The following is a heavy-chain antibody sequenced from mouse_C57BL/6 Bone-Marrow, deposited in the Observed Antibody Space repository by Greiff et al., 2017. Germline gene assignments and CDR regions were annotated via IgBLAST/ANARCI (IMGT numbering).Heavy chain of an antibody. V-gene: IGHV3-6*01. CDR2: ISYDGSN. Sequence: EVQLQESGPGLVKPSQSLSLTCSVTGYSITSGYYWNWIRQFPGNKLEWMGYISYDGSNNYNPSLKNRISITRDTSKNQFFLKLNSVTTEDTATYYCARTHGEGAMDYWGQGTSVTVSS. CDR3: ARTHGEGAMDY. J-gene: IGHJ4*01. CDR1: GYSITSGYY.